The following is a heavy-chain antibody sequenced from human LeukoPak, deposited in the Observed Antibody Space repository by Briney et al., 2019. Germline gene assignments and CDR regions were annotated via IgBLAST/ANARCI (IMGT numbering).Heavy chain of an antibody. J-gene: IGHJ4*02. CDR3: AREGPEQDFDY. CDR1: RFTISPHS. CDR2: IGSSSRSI. Sequence: GGSLRLSCVACRFTISPHSMNWVRQAPGKGLERVSSIGSSSRSIYYADSVKGRFTVSRDNAKNSVHLQMNSLRAEDTAVYYCAREGPEQDFDYWGQGTLVTVSS. D-gene: IGHD1/OR15-1a*01. V-gene: IGHV3-21*01.